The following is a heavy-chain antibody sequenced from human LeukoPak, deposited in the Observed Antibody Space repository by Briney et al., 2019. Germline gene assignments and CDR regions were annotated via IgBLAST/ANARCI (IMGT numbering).Heavy chain of an antibody. J-gene: IGHJ5*02. CDR3: AGDSHGYNWFDP. CDR2: ITSSGSAK. V-gene: IGHV3-11*01. Sequence: KSGGSLRLSCVASGFTFSDYYMGWIRQAPGKGLEWVSYITSSGSAKHYADSVKGRFTISRDNAKNLLYLQMNSLRAEDTAVYYCAGDSHGYNWFDPWGHGTLVTVSS. CDR1: GFTFSDYY. D-gene: IGHD5-24*01.